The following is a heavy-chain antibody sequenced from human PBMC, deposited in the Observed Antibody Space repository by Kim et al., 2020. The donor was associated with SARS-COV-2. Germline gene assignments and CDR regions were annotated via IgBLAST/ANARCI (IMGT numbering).Heavy chain of an antibody. D-gene: IGHD2-15*01. V-gene: IGHV3-33*01. J-gene: IGHJ4*02. CDR3: ARDPSGGGNPDY. Sequence: YYADSVKGRFTISRDNSKNTLYLQMNSLRAEDTAVYYCARDPSGGGNPDYWGQGTLVTVSS.